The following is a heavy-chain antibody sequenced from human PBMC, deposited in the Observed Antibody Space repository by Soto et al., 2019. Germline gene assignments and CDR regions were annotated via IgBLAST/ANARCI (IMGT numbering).Heavy chain of an antibody. Sequence: SETLSLTCTVSGVSISSSSYYWGSIRQPPGKGLEWFGSIYSSGSSYYNPSLKSRVTKSVDTSKNQFSLKLSSVTAADTAIYYCARHAYGGNADFDCWGQGTLVTVS. CDR3: ARHAYGGNADFDC. CDR1: GVSISSSSYY. J-gene: IGHJ4*02. V-gene: IGHV4-39*01. CDR2: IYSSGSS. D-gene: IGHD2-15*01.